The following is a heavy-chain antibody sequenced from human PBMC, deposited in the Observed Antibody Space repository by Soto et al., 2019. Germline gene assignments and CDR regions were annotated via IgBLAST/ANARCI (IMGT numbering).Heavy chain of an antibody. J-gene: IGHJ4*02. Sequence: QVQLVQSGAEVKKPGSSVKVSCKASGGTFSSYTISWVRQAPGQGLEWMGRIIPILGIANYAQKFQRRVTITADKSTSPAYMELSSLRYEDTAVYYCASDYRVMQIDYWGQGTLVTVSS. V-gene: IGHV1-69*02. D-gene: IGHD3-16*01. CDR2: IIPILGIA. CDR1: GGTFSSYT. CDR3: ASDYRVMQIDY.